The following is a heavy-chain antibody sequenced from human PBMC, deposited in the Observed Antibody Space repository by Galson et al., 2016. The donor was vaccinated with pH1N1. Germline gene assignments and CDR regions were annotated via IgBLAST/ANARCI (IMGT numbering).Heavy chain of an antibody. CDR1: GDTLRDFY. Sequence: SVKVSCKASGDTLRDFYVHWVRQAPGQGLEWMGWINLYGGATKTAQKFQGRVIMTRDTSIRTAYMNLTSLRYDDTAIYFCATAGVVISATGEFWGQGSLVTVSS. J-gene: IGHJ4*02. D-gene: IGHD2-15*01. V-gene: IGHV1-2*02. CDR3: ATAGVVISATGEF. CDR2: INLYGGAT.